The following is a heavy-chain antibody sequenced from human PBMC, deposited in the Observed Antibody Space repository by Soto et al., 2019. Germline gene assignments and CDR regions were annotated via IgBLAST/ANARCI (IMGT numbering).Heavy chain of an antibody. CDR3: TRANWYSEY. D-gene: IGHD7-27*01. Sequence: QVQLQESGPGLVKPSETLSLTCSVSGGSISNHSWSWIRQPPGKGLEWIGYIYHNGNTNYKPSLKSRVTMSVDTSRNQISLKLTTVTAADTAVYYCTRANWYSEYWGQGTLVTVSS. J-gene: IGHJ4*02. CDR2: IYHNGNT. CDR1: GGSISNHS. V-gene: IGHV4-59*11.